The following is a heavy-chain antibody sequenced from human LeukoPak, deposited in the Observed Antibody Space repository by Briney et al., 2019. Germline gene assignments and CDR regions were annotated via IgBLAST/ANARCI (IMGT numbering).Heavy chain of an antibody. CDR1: GFTFSSSA. CDR3: AKSVDTARPDGY. CDR2: ISNNGGYT. J-gene: IGHJ4*02. D-gene: IGHD5-18*01. V-gene: IGHV3-23*01. Sequence: GGSLRLSCAASGFTFSSSAMSWVRQAPGKGLEWVSAISNNGGYTYYADSVQGRFTISRDNSKSTLCLQMNSLRAEDTAVYYCAKSVDTARPDGYWGQGTLVTVSS.